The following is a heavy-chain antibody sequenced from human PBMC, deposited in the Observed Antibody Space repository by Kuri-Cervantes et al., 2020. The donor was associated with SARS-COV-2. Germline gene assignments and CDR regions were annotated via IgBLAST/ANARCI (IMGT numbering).Heavy chain of an antibody. CDR1: GFTFSNYA. Sequence: GESLKISCAASGFTFSNYAIHWVRQAPGKGLEWVALISYDGSDKNYADSVKGRFTISRDNSKNTLYLQMNSLRAEDTAVYYCAKGLEYSNSSFDYWGQGTLVTVSS. V-gene: IGHV3-30*07. CDR3: AKGLEYSNSSFDY. D-gene: IGHD6-6*01. J-gene: IGHJ4*02. CDR2: ISYDGSDK.